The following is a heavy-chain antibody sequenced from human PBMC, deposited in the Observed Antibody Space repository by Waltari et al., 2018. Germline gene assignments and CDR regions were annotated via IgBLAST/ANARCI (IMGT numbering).Heavy chain of an antibody. D-gene: IGHD3-22*01. CDR1: GGSISSGSYY. J-gene: IGHJ6*03. V-gene: IGHV4-61*02. CDR2: IYTSGST. Sequence: QVQLQESGPGLVKPSQTLSLTCTVSGGSISSGSYYWSWIRQPAGKGLEWIGRIYTSGSTNYNPSLKSRVTISVDTSKNQFSLKLSSVTAADTAVYYCAREDSKLGYYYYYMDVWGKGTTVTVSS. CDR3: AREDSKLGYYYYYMDV.